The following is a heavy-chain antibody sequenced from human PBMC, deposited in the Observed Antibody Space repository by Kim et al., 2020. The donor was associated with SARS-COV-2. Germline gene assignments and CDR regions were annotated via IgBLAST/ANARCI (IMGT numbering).Heavy chain of an antibody. D-gene: IGHD1-26*01. CDR3: AKDSAGATVRWFDP. V-gene: IGHV3-30*02. J-gene: IGHJ5*02. Sequence: ADSVKGRFTISRDNSKNTLYLQMNSLRAEDTAVYYCAKDSAGATVRWFDPWGQGTLVTVSS.